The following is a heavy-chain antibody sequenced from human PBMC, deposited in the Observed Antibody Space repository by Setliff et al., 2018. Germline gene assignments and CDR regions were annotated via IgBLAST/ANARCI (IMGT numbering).Heavy chain of an antibody. CDR3: ARDAAFGGSSWYYYGMDV. V-gene: IGHV4-39*07. J-gene: IGHJ6*02. D-gene: IGHD6-13*01. Sequence: PSETLSLTCTVSGGSISSRSYYWGWIRQPPGKGLEWIGSIYYSGSTYYNPSLKSRVTMSIDTSKNQFSLKLSSVTAADTDVYYCARDAAFGGSSWYYYGMDVWGQGTKVTVSS. CDR1: GGSISSRSYY. CDR2: IYYSGST.